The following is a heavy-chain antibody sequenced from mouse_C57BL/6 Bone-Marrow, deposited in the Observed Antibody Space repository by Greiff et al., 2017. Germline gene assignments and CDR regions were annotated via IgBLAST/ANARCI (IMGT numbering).Heavy chain of an antibody. J-gene: IGHJ3*01. D-gene: IGHD1-1*01. CDR2: IHPSDSDT. CDR1: GYTFTSYW. CDR3: AMGITTVGAPFAY. V-gene: IGHV1-74*01. Sequence: QVQLQQPGAELVKPGASVKVSCKASGYTFTSYWMHWVKQRPGQGLEWIGRIHPSDSDTNYNQKFKGKATLTVDKSSSTAYMQLSSLTSGDSAVYYCAMGITTVGAPFAYWGQGTLVTVSA.